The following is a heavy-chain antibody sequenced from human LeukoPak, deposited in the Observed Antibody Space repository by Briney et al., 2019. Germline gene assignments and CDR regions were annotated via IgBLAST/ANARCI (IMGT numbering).Heavy chain of an antibody. CDR3: ASGNTGYDRDSFDI. Sequence: SQTLSLTCAVSGGSISSGGYSWSWVRQPPGEGLEWVGYIYHSGSTYYNPPLQSRVTISLDRSKNQFSLKLSSMTAADTAVYYCASGNTGYDRDSFDIWGQGTMVTVSS. CDR1: GGSISSGGYS. CDR2: IYHSGST. J-gene: IGHJ3*02. D-gene: IGHD5-12*01. V-gene: IGHV4-30-2*01.